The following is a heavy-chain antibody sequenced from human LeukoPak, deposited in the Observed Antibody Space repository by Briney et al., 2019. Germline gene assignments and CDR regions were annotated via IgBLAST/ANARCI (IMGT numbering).Heavy chain of an antibody. CDR3: AKGKKLYDSNDYYFFAPLEY. Sequence: AGGSLRLSCAASEFIFNNFAMTWVRQAPGKGLEWVSSISGSGRTTYYADSVKGRFTISRDNSKNTLFLQMSSLRADDTAIYYCAKGKKLYDSNDYYFFAPLEYWSQGALVTVSS. J-gene: IGHJ4*02. D-gene: IGHD3-22*01. CDR2: ISGSGRTT. V-gene: IGHV3-23*01. CDR1: EFIFNNFA.